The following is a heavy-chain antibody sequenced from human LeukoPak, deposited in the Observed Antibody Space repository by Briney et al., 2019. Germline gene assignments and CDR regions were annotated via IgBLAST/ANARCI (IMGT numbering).Heavy chain of an antibody. J-gene: IGHJ4*02. V-gene: IGHV4-61*02. Sequence: SETLSLTCTVSGGSISSGSYYWSWIRQPAGKGLEWIGRIYTSGSTNYNPSLKSRVTISVDTSKNQFSLKLGSVTAADTAVYYCARDGGYSYGYDYWGQGTLVTVSS. CDR3: ARDGGYSYGYDY. CDR2: IYTSGST. CDR1: GGSISSGSYY. D-gene: IGHD5-18*01.